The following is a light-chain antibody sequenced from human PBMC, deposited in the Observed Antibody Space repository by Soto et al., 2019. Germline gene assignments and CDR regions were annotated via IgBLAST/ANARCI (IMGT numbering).Light chain of an antibody. CDR1: QNINSN. Sequence: EIVMTQSPATLSVSPGERATLSCRASQNINSNIAWYQQKPGQAPRLLIYDASTRATGIPARFSGSGSGTEFTLNISSLPSEDLAVYYCQQYNLWQDTFGQGTKLEI. V-gene: IGKV3-15*01. CDR2: DAS. J-gene: IGKJ2*01. CDR3: QQYNLWQDT.